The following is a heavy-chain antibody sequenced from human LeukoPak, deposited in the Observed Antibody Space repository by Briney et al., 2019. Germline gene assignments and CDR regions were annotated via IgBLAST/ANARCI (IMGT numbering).Heavy chain of an antibody. V-gene: IGHV4-30-4*01. CDR1: GGSISSGDCY. CDR3: ARWCYYDSSGYSARFDY. CDR2: IYYSGST. J-gene: IGHJ4*02. Sequence: PSETLSLTCTVSGGSISSGDCYWSWIRQPPGKGLEWIGYIYYSGSTYYNPSLKSRVTISVDTSKNQFSLKLSSVTAADTAVYYCARWCYYDSSGYSARFDYWGQGTLVTVSS. D-gene: IGHD3-22*01.